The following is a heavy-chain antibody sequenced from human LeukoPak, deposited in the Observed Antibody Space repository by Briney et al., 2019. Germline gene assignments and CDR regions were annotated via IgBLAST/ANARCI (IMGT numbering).Heavy chain of an antibody. CDR3: ARGSIAARRDWFDP. D-gene: IGHD6-6*01. J-gene: IGHJ5*02. Sequence: SVKVSCKASGGTFSSYTISWVRQAPGQGLEWMGRIIPILGIANYAQKSQGRVTITADKSTSTAYMELSSLRSEDTAVYYCARGSIAARRDWFDPWGQGTLVTVSS. CDR2: IIPILGIA. V-gene: IGHV1-69*02. CDR1: GGTFSSYT.